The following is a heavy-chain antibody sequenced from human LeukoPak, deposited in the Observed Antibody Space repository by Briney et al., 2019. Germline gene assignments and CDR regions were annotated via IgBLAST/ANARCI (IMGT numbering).Heavy chain of an antibody. CDR1: GGSISSGGYY. CDR3: ARVRSFWFDP. CDR2: IYYSGST. Sequence: SQTLSLTRTVSGGSISSGGYYWSWIRQHPGKGLEWIGYIYYSGSTYYTPSLKSRVTISVDTSKNQFSLKLSSVTAADTAVYYCARVRSFWFDPWGQGTLVTVSS. J-gene: IGHJ5*02. V-gene: IGHV4-31*03.